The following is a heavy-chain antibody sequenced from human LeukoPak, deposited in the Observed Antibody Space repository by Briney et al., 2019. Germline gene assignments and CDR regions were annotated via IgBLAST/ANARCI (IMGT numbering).Heavy chain of an antibody. Sequence: SSETLSLTCTVSGGSISSYYWSWIRQPPGKGLEWIGYIYYSGSTNYNPSLKSRVTISVDTSKNQFSLKLSSVTAADTAVYYCARDVYYYGSGTYSPKDYWGQGTLVTVSS. CDR2: IYYSGST. D-gene: IGHD3-10*01. CDR3: ARDVYYYGSGTYSPKDY. V-gene: IGHV4-59*01. J-gene: IGHJ4*02. CDR1: GGSISSYY.